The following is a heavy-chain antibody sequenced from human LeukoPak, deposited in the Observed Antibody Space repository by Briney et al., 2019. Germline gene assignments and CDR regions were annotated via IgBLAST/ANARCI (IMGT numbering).Heavy chain of an antibody. J-gene: IGHJ3*02. V-gene: IGHV4-59*08. D-gene: IGHD6-13*01. CDR2: IYYTGST. CDR1: GGSINSYY. CDR3: ARVKAAGLYDAFDI. Sequence: PSETLSLTCTVSGGSINSYYWSWIRQPPGKGLEWIGYIYYTGSTNYNPSLKSRVTISVDSSRNQFSLKLSSVTAADTAVYYCARVKAAGLYDAFDIWGQGTMVTVSS.